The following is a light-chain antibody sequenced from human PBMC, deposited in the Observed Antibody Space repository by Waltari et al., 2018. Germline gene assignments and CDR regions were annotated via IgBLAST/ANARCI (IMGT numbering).Light chain of an antibody. CDR3: QQLNSYPLT. CDR2: AAS. J-gene: IGKJ1*01. Sequence: DIQLTQSPSFLSASVGDRVTITFRASQGISSYLAWYQQKPGKAPKLLIYAASTLQSGVPSRFSGSGSGTEFTLTISSLQPEDSATYYCQQLNSYPLTFGQGTKVEI. V-gene: IGKV1-9*01. CDR1: QGISSY.